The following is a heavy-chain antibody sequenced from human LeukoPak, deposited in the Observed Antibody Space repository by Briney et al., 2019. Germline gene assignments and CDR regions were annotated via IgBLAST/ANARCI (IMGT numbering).Heavy chain of an antibody. CDR3: ARIRAVAAPDY. J-gene: IGHJ4*02. CDR2: IYYSGSS. Sequence: SETLSLTCTVSGDSISSSSYYWGWIRQPPGKGLEWVASIYYSGSSYYNPSLKSRVTISVDTSKNQFSLKLNSVTAADTAVYYCARIRAVAAPDYWGLGTLVTVSS. V-gene: IGHV4-39*07. D-gene: IGHD6-19*01. CDR1: GDSISSSSYY.